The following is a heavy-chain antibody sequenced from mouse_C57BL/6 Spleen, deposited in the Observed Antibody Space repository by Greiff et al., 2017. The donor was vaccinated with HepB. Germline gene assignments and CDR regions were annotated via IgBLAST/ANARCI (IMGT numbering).Heavy chain of an antibody. CDR3: ARFRGDYDPDWYFDV. V-gene: IGHV1-81*01. Sequence: QVQLQQSGAELARPGASVKLSCKASGYTFTSYGISWVKQRTGQGLEWIGEIYPRSGNTYYNEKFKGKATLTADKSSSTAYMELRSLTSEDSAVYFCARFRGDYDPDWYFDVWGTGTTVTVSS. D-gene: IGHD2-4*01. CDR1: GYTFTSYG. CDR2: IYPRSGNT. J-gene: IGHJ1*03.